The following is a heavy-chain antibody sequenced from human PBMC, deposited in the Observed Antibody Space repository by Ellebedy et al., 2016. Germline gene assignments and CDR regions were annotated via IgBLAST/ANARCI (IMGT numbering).Heavy chain of an antibody. Sequence: GGSLRLXXKGSGYSFTTYWIAWVRQMPGKGLEWMGIIYPGDSETRYSPSFQGQVTISVDRSISTAYLQWSSLKASDTAMYYCVRQAYSSGGHRPFDYWGQGTLVTVSS. D-gene: IGHD6-19*01. CDR1: GYSFTTYW. CDR3: VRQAYSSGGHRPFDY. CDR2: IYPGDSET. V-gene: IGHV5-51*01. J-gene: IGHJ4*02.